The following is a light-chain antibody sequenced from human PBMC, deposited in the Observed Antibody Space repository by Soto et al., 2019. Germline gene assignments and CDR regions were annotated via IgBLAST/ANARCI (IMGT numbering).Light chain of an antibody. CDR2: DVI. J-gene: IGLJ1*01. CDR3: CSYAGSYTHV. V-gene: IGLV2-11*01. Sequence: QCAPSQPRSMSWSPGQPVTIPYTPTSSDLGGYNYVSWCKHHSCKASKLRIYDVIKRPSGDSDHFSSSNSGNTASLISYGLQGEDEADYCCCSYAGSYTHVFGAGTKVTV. CDR1: SSDLGGYNY.